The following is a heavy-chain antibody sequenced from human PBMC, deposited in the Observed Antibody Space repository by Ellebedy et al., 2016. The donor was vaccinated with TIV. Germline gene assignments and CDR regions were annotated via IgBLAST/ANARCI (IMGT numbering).Heavy chain of an antibody. V-gene: IGHV1-8*01. CDR1: GYTFTSYD. Sequence: ASVKVSCXASGYTFTSYDINWVRQATGQGLEWMGWMNPNSGNTGYAQKFQGRVTMTRNTSISTAYMELSSLRSEDTAVYYCARRPILAGYYYYYMDVWGKGTTVTVSS. D-gene: IGHD3-3*02. J-gene: IGHJ6*03. CDR3: ARRPILAGYYYYYMDV. CDR2: MNPNSGNT.